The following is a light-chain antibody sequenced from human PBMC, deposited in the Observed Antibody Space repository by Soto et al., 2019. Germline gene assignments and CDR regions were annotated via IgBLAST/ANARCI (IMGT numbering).Light chain of an antibody. CDR3: QQRYSTLLT. V-gene: IGKV1-5*03. CDR2: KAS. CDR1: QSISSW. J-gene: IGKJ4*01. Sequence: DIHMTQSPSTLSASVGDRVTITCRASQSISSWLAWYQQKPGKAPKLLIYKASTLKSGVPSRFSGSGSGTDFNLTISSLQTEDFATYDCQQRYSTLLTFGGWTKLDIK.